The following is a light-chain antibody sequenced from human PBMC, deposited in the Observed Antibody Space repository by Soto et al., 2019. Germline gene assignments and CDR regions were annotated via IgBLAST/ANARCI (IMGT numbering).Light chain of an antibody. J-gene: IGLJ3*02. Sequence: QSALTQPASVSGSPGQSITISCTGTSSDVGGYNYVSWYQQHPGKAPKLMIYXXXXXXXXXXXXXXXSKSCNTASLTISGXXAXXXXXXYCSSYTSSSTRVFGGGTKVTVL. CDR3: SSYTSSSTRV. CDR2: XXX. V-gene: IGLV2-14*01. CDR1: SSDVGGYNY.